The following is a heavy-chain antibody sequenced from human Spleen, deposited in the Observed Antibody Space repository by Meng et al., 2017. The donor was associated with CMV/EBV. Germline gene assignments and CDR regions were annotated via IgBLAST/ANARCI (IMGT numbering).Heavy chain of an antibody. Sequence: GESLKISCSASGFTFSTYSMNWVRQAPGKGLEWVSSISTSSSYKYYADSMKGRFTISRDNAKNSLYLQMNSLRAEDTAVYYCAREIRGYCSGGSCYSSYYFDYWGQGTLVTVSS. D-gene: IGHD2-15*01. CDR3: AREIRGYCSGGSCYSSYYFDY. J-gene: IGHJ4*02. CDR2: ISTSSSYK. V-gene: IGHV3-21*04. CDR1: GFTFSTYS.